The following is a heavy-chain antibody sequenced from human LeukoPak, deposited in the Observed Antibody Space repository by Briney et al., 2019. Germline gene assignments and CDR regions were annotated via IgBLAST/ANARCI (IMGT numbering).Heavy chain of an antibody. CDR3: ARTLRVPADYYYYYYMDA. CDR1: GGSVSSSSYY. J-gene: IGHJ6*03. V-gene: IGHV4-39*01. Sequence: PSETLSLTCTVSGGSVSSSSYYWGWIRQPPGKGLEWIGNIYYDGRTHYNPSLKSRVTISVNASKNQFSLKLSSVTAADTAVYSCARTLRVPADYYYYYYMDAWGKGTTVIISS. D-gene: IGHD2-2*01. CDR2: IYYDGRT.